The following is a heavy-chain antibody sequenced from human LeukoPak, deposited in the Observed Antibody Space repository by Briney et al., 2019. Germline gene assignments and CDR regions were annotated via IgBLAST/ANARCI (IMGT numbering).Heavy chain of an antibody. CDR3: ARDRGHDYRGPQTYNWFDP. J-gene: IGHJ5*02. D-gene: IGHD4-11*01. CDR2: IYYSGST. Sequence: PSETLSLTCTVSGGSFSSGDYYWSWIRQPPGKGLEWIGYIYYSGSTYYNPSLKSRVTISVDTSKNQFSLKLSSVTAADTAVYYCARDRGHDYRGPQTYNWFDPWGRGTLVTVSS. V-gene: IGHV4-30-4*01. CDR1: GGSFSSGDYY.